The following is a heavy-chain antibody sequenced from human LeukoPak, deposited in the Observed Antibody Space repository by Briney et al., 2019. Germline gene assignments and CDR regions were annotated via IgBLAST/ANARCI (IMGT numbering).Heavy chain of an antibody. CDR3: AREYRIRRREYYFDY. Sequence: GGSLRLSCAASGFTFSNYGMHWVRQVPGKGLEWVAVIWYDGSNTYYTDSVNGRFTISRDDSKNMLYLRMNSLRADDTAVYYCAREYRIRRREYYFDYWGQGTLAAVSS. V-gene: IGHV3-33*01. CDR2: IWYDGSNT. D-gene: IGHD6-6*01. CDR1: GFTFSNYG. J-gene: IGHJ4*02.